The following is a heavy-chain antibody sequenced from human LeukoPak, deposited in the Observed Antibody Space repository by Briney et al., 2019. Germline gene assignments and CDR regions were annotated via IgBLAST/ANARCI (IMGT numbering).Heavy chain of an antibody. J-gene: IGHJ6*02. Sequence: ASVKVSCKASGYTFTSYDINWVRQATGQGLEWMGWMNPNSGNTGYAQKFQGKVTMTRNTSISTAYMELSSLRSEDTAVYYCARSARWKLGGYYYYGMDVWGQGTTVTVSS. CDR1: GYTFTSYD. D-gene: IGHD1-26*01. CDR2: MNPNSGNT. V-gene: IGHV1-8*01. CDR3: ARSARWKLGGYYYYGMDV.